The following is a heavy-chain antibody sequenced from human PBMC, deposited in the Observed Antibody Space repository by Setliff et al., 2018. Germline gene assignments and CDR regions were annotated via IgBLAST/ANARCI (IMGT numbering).Heavy chain of an antibody. J-gene: IGHJ5*02. CDR1: GGSISGASIRSYY. V-gene: IGHV4-61*01. CDR3: ARAHTWSLPNDNSGYPGWFDP. Sequence: PSETLSLTCTVSGGSISGASIRSYYWSWIRQPPGKGLEFIGYVYYSGTTNYDPSLKSRVTMSVDTSKTQFPLKLNSMTTADTAVYYCARAHTWSLPNDNSGYPGWFDPWGQGTLVTVSS. D-gene: IGHD3-22*01. CDR2: VYYSGTT.